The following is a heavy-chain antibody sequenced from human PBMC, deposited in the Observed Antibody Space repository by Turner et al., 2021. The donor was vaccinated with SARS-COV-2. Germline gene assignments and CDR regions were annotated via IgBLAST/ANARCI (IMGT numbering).Heavy chain of an antibody. CDR3: ARGCTNAVCIQY. D-gene: IGHD2-8*01. V-gene: IGHV3-21*01. CDR2: IGSPSST. Sequence: EVQLVESGGGLVKPVGSLRLACAASGLKFNNYTVTWARQAPGKGLEWVSSIGSPSSTYYADSVKGRFTISRDNAKNSLFLQMNSLRGEDTAVYYCARGCTNAVCIQYWGQGTLVTVSS. J-gene: IGHJ4*02. CDR1: GLKFNNYT.